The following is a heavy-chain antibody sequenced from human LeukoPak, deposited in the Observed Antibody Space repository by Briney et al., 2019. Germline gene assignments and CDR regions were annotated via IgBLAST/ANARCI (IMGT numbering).Heavy chain of an antibody. CDR3: ARGYSSTLFDY. Sequence: GGSLRLSRAASGFTVSSNYMSWVRQAPGKGLEWVSVIYSAGDTSYADSVKGRFTISRDNSKNTLYLQMDSLRAEDTAVYYCARGYSSTLFDYWGQGTLVTVSS. V-gene: IGHV3-53*01. CDR2: IYSAGDT. CDR1: GFTVSSNY. J-gene: IGHJ4*02. D-gene: IGHD2-2*01.